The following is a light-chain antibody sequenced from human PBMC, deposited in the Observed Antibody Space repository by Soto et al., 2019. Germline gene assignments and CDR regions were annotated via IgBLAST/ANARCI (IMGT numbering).Light chain of an antibody. CDR2: DAS. CDR1: LTISDNY. CDR3: QQYSMAPLT. J-gene: IGKJ1*01. V-gene: IGKV3-20*01. Sequence: EMVLTHSPGTLSLSPGERATLSCRASLTISDNYLAWYQQKAGQAPRLVIYDASRRATGIPDRFSASGSGTDFTLTISRLEPEDFAVYYCQQYSMAPLTFGQGTKVEV.